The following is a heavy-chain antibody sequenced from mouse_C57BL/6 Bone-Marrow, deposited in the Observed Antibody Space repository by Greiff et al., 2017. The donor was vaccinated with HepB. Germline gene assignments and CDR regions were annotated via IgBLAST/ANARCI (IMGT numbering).Heavy chain of an antibody. CDR1: GYTFTDYN. CDR2: INPNNGGT. CDR3: ARSAVMNYYGSSYDY. Sequence: EVQLQQSGPELVKPGASVKIPCKASGYTFTDYNMDWVKQSHGKSLEWIGDINPNNGGTIYNQKFKGKATLTVDKSSSTAYMELRSLTSEDTAVYYCARSAVMNYYGSSYDYWGQGTTLTVSS. J-gene: IGHJ2*01. D-gene: IGHD1-1*01. V-gene: IGHV1-18*01.